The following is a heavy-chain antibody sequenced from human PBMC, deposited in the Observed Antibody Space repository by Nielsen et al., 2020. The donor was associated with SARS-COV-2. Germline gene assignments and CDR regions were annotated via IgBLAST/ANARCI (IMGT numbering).Heavy chain of an antibody. V-gene: IGHV3-48*01. Sequence: WIRQPPGKGLEWVSYISSSSSTIYYADSVKGRFTISRDNAKNSLYLQMNSLRAEDTAVYYCAKDHKPLSYYYDSSGYPPDAFDIWGQGTMVTVSS. D-gene: IGHD3-22*01. CDR2: ISSSSSTI. CDR3: AKDHKPLSYYYDSSGYPPDAFDI. J-gene: IGHJ3*02.